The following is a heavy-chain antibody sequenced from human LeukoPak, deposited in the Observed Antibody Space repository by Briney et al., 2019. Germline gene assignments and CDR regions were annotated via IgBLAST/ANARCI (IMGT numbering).Heavy chain of an antibody. D-gene: IGHD3-10*01. CDR3: ARDLYYYGSGSYPWDY. CDR1: GFTFSSYG. Sequence: GGSLRLSCAASGFTFSSYGMHWVRQAPGKGLEWVAVIWYDGSNKFYADCVEGRFTISRDHSKTTLYLQMNSLRAEDTAVYYCARDLYYYGSGSYPWDYWGQGTLVTVSA. J-gene: IGHJ4*02. CDR2: IWYDGSNK. V-gene: IGHV3-33*01.